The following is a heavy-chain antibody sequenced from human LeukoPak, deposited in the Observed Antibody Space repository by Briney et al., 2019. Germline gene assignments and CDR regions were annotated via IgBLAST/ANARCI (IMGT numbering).Heavy chain of an antibody. CDR1: GGSISSSSYY. D-gene: IGHD2-8*01. CDR2: IYYSGST. J-gene: IGHJ4*02. CDR3: ARGGAILYHAAPFDY. Sequence: SETLSLTCTVSGGSISSSSYYWGWIRQPPGKGLEWIGSIYYSGSTYYNPSLKSRVTISVDTSKNQFSLKLSSVTAADTAVYYCARGGAILYHAAPFDYWGQGTLVTVSS. V-gene: IGHV4-39*07.